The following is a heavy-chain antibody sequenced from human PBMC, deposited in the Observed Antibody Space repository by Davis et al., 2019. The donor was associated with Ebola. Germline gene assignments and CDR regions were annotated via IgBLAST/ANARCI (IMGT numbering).Heavy chain of an antibody. J-gene: IGHJ4*02. CDR1: GGTFSSYA. Sequence: SVKVSCKASGGTFSSYAISWVRQAPGQGLEWMGGIIPIFGTANYAQKFQGRVTITADESTSTAYMELSSLRSEDTAVYYCRVDYDSSGYYLNHYYFDYWGQGTLVTVSS. CDR2: IIPIFGTA. CDR3: RVDYDSSGYYLNHYYFDY. V-gene: IGHV1-69*13. D-gene: IGHD3-22*01.